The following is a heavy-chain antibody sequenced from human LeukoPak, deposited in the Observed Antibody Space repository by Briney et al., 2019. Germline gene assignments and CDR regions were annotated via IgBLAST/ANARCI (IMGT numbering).Heavy chain of an antibody. CDR1: GYTFTGYY. J-gene: IGHJ4*02. Sequence: GASVKVSCKASGYTFTGYYMHWVRQAPGQGLEWMGWINPNSGGTNYAQKFQGRVTMTRDTSISTAYMELSRLRSDDTAVYYCARVVLRFLEWTIGGDYFDYWGQGTLVTVSS. CDR3: ARVVLRFLEWTIGGDYFDY. CDR2: INPNSGGT. D-gene: IGHD3-3*01. V-gene: IGHV1-2*02.